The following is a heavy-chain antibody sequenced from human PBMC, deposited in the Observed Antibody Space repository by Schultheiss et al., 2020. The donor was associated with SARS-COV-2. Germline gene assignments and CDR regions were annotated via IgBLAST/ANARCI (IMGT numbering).Heavy chain of an antibody. J-gene: IGHJ5*02. CDR1: GGSISGGLYY. Sequence: SETLSLTCTVSGGSISGGLYYWSWIRQHPGKGLEWIWYIYYSGSTYYNPSLKSRVTISVDTSKNQFSLKLSSVTAADTAVYYCARVYYGDYFNWFDPWGQGTLVTVSS. CDR2: IYYSGST. V-gene: IGHV4-31*03. D-gene: IGHD4-17*01. CDR3: ARVYYGDYFNWFDP.